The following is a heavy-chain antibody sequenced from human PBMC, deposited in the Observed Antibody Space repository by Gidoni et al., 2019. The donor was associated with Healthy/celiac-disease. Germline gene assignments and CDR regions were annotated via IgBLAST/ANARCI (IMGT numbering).Heavy chain of an antibody. J-gene: IGHJ4*02. CDR1: GFTFDDYA. CDR3: AKDYYYDSSGYYSILFDY. CDR2: ISWNSGSI. D-gene: IGHD3-22*01. Sequence: EVQLVESGGGLVQPGRSLRLSCAASGFTFDDYAMHWVRQAPGKGLEWVSGISWNSGSIGYADSVKGRFTISRDNAKNSLYLQMNSLRAEDTALYYCAKDYYYDSSGYYSILFDYWGQGTLVTVSS. V-gene: IGHV3-9*01.